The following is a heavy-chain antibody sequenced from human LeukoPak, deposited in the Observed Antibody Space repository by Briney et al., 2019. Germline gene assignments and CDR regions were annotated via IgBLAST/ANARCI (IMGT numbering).Heavy chain of an antibody. CDR3: ARDLTGPYDH. CDR2: INVEGNYI. J-gene: IGHJ4*02. CDR1: GFTVSRYW. V-gene: IGHV3-74*01. Sequence: PGGSLRLSCAASGFTVSRYWMHWVRQAPGKGLVWVARINVEGNYIDYAESVEGRFTISRNSAKNTLYLQMNSVRAEDTAVYSCARDLTGPYDHWGQGTLVTVSS. D-gene: IGHD3-22*01.